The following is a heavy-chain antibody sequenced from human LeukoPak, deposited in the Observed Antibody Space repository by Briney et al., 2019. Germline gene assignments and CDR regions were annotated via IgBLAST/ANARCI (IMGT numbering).Heavy chain of an antibody. CDR3: ARGTAETAEIDY. CDR1: GFTFSNFW. V-gene: IGHV3-74*01. Sequence: PGGSLRLSCAASGFTFSNFWMHWVRQAPGKGLVWVSHINTDGTGTTYGDSAKGRFSVSRDNAKNTLFLQMNSLRVEDTAVYYCARGTAETAEIDYWGQGTPVTVSA. D-gene: IGHD2-2*01. CDR2: INTDGTGT. J-gene: IGHJ4*02.